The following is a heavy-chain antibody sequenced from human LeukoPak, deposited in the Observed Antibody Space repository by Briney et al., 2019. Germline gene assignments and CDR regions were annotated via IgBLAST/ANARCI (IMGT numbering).Heavy chain of an antibody. V-gene: IGHV3-48*01. CDR1: GFTFSSYS. CDR3: AGWFDLDAFDI. CDR2: ISSSSSTI. Sequence: QPGGSLGLSCAASGFTFSSYSMNWVRQAPGKGLEWVSYISSSSSTIYYADSVKGRFTISRDNAKNSLYLQMNSLRAEDTAVYYCAGWFDLDAFDIWGQGTMVTVSS. J-gene: IGHJ3*02. D-gene: IGHD3-10*01.